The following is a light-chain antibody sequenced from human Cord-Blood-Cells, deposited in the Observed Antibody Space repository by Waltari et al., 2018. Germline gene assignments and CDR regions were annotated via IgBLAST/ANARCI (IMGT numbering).Light chain of an antibody. CDR2: EVS. CDR3: SSYTSSSTYYV. J-gene: IGLJ1*01. Sequence: QSALTQPPSVSGSPGQSVTISCTGTSSDVGSYNRVSWYQQPPGTAPKLIIYEVSNRPSVVPDRLSWSKSGNTSSLTISWLQAEDEADYYCSSYTSSSTYYVFGAGTKLTVL. V-gene: IGLV2-18*02. CDR1: SSDVGSYNR.